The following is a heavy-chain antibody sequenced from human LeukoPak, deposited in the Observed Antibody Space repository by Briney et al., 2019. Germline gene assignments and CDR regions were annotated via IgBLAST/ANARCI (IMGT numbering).Heavy chain of an antibody. CDR1: GFTFRDYD. CDR2: IGIGDDT. D-gene: IGHD5/OR15-5a*01. J-gene: IGHJ3*02. CDR3: VRGGIRVSGIDAFDI. Sequence: TGGSLRLSRAASGFTFRDYDMHWVRQTPGRGLEWVSAIGIGDDTHYPDSVKGRFTISRENAKNSLYLQMSSLRDGDTAMYYCVRGGIRVSGIDAFDIWGHGTMVTVSS. V-gene: IGHV3-13*01.